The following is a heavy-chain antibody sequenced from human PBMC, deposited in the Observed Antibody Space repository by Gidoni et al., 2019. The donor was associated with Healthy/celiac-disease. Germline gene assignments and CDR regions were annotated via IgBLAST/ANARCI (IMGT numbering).Heavy chain of an antibody. D-gene: IGHD2-15*01. CDR2: INPSGGST. CDR3: ARGAISGTLVVAAKYAFDI. CDR1: GYTFTSYY. J-gene: IGHJ3*02. Sequence: QVQLVPSGAEVKKPGASVQVSCKASGYTFTSYYMHWVRQATGQGLEWKGRINPSGGSTSYAQKVQGRVTMTRDTSTSTVYMELSSLRSEDTAVYYCARGAISGTLVVAAKYAFDIWGQGTMVTVSS. V-gene: IGHV1-46*03.